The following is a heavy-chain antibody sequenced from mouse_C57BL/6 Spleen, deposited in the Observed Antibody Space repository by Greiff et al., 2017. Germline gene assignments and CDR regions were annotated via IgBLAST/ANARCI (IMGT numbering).Heavy chain of an antibody. J-gene: IGHJ4*01. CDR2: IRLKSDNYAT. D-gene: IGHD2-4*01. CDR1: GFTFSNYW. Sequence: EVMLVESGGGLLQPGGSMKLSCVASGFTFSNYWMNWVRQSPEKGLEWGAQIRLKSDNYATHYAESVKGRFTISRDDSKSSVYLQMNNLRAEDTGIYYCTPDYDDAMDNWGPGTSVTVSS. V-gene: IGHV6-3*01. CDR3: TPDYDDAMDN.